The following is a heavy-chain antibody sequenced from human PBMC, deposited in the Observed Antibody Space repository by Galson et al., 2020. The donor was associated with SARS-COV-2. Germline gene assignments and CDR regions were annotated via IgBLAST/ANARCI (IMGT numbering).Heavy chain of an antibody. J-gene: IGHJ4*02. Sequence: TGGSLRLSCAASGFTFSNAWMGWVRQAPGKGLEWVGLIKSKTDGGTTEDAAPVKGRFTISRDDSKNTLYLQMNSLKTEDTAVYYCTADLYSYDFFYWGQGTLVTVSS. V-gene: IGHV3-15*01. CDR3: TADLYSYDFFY. CDR2: IKSKTDGGTT. D-gene: IGHD5-12*01. CDR1: GFTFSNAW.